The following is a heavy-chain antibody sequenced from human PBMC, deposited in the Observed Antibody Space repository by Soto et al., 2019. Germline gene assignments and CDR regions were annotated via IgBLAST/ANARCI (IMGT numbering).Heavy chain of an antibody. J-gene: IGHJ4*02. CDR3: ARQISALNNFDY. CDR2: IYPGDSDT. Sequence: GESLKISCKGSGYSFTSYWIGWVRQMPGKGLEWRGIIYPGDSDTRYSPSFQGQVPIPADKSISTAYMQWSSLTASDTAMYYCARQISALNNFDYWGQGTLVTVSS. V-gene: IGHV5-51*01. CDR1: GYSFTSYW. D-gene: IGHD6-13*01.